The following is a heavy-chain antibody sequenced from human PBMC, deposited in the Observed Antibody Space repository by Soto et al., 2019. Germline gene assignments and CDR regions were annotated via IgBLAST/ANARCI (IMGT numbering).Heavy chain of an antibody. V-gene: IGHV3-74*01. CDR2: INSDGSST. Sequence: GGSLRLSCAASGFTFSSYWMHWVRQAPGKGLVWVSRINSDGSSTSYADSVKGRSTISRDNAKNTLYLQMNSLRAEDTAVYYCARIILTGYYQYYFDYWGQGTLVTVSS. D-gene: IGHD3-9*01. CDR3: ARIILTGYYQYYFDY. CDR1: GFTFSSYW. J-gene: IGHJ4*02.